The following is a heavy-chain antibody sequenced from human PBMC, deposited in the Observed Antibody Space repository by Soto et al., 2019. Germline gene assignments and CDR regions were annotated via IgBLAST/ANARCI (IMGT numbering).Heavy chain of an antibody. D-gene: IGHD4-17*01. V-gene: IGHV4-34*01. CDR1: GGSFSGYY. CDR3: ARGRDGGAAN. CDR2: INPSGST. J-gene: IGHJ4*02. Sequence: QVQLQQWGAGLLKPSETLSLTCAVYGGSFSGYYWSWIRQPPGKGLEWIGEINPSGSTNYTPSLKSRVTMSGDTPKNQVSLKLTSATAADTAVYYCARGRDGGAANWGQGTLVTVSS.